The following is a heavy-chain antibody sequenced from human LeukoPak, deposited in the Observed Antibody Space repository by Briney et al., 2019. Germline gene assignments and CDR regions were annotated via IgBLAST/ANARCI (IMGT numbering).Heavy chain of an antibody. D-gene: IGHD6-13*01. V-gene: IGHV3-21*01. CDR2: ISSSSSYI. CDR3: ARAGSWYT. CDR1: GFTFSTYS. Sequence: GGSLRLSCAASGFTFSTYSMNWGRQAPGKGLEWVSSISSSSSYIYYADSVKGRFTLSRDKAKKSVYLQMRSLRGEDTAVYYWARAGSWYTWGQGTLVTNSS. J-gene: IGHJ5*02.